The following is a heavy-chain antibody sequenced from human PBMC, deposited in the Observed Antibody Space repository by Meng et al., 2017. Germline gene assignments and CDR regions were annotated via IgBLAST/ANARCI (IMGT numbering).Heavy chain of an antibody. CDR2: IRSKANSYAT. CDR3: SSLETTAFDY. V-gene: IGHV3-73*02. J-gene: IGHJ4*02. CDR1: VFTFSGSA. Sequence: LVESGGGLTPPGASLKLSFAASVFTFSGSAMDWGRRASGKGLEWVGRIRSKANSYATAYAASVKGRFTISRDDSKNTAYLQMNSLKTEDTAVYYCSSLETTAFDYWGQGILVTVSS. D-gene: IGHD4-17*01.